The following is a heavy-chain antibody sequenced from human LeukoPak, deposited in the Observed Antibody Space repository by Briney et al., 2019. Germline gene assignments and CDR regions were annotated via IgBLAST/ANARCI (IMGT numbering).Heavy chain of an antibody. J-gene: IGHJ4*02. CDR3: ARGRHIVVVTATHAFWY. CDR2: IYYSGGT. V-gene: IGHV4-39*07. CDR1: GGSISSSSYY. Sequence: SETLSLTCTVSGGSISSSSYYWGWIRQPPGKGLEWIGSIYYSGGTYYNPSLKSRVTISVDTSKNQFSLKLSSVTAADTAVYYCARGRHIVVVTATHAFWYWGQGTLVTVSS. D-gene: IGHD2-21*02.